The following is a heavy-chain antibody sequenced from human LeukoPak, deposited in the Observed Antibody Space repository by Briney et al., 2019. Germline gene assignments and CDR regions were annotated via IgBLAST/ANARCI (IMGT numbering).Heavy chain of an antibody. J-gene: IGHJ4*02. V-gene: IGHV1-69*13. CDR3: ASGSDDYGDYVGRY. CDR1: GGTFSSYA. CDR2: IIPIFGTA. D-gene: IGHD4-17*01. Sequence: ASVTVSCKASGGTFSSYAISWVRQAPGQGLEWMGGIIPIFGTANYAQKFQGRVTITADESTSTAYMELSSLRSEDTAVYYCASGSDDYGDYVGRYWGQGTLVTVSS.